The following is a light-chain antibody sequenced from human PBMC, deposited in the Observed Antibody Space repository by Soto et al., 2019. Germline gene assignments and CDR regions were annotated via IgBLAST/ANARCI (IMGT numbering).Light chain of an antibody. CDR2: GAS. CDR3: QQYGSSLYS. CDR1: QSVSSSY. J-gene: IGKJ2*01. Sequence: EIVLTQSPGTLSLSPGERATLSCRASQSVSSSYLAWYQQKPGQAPRLLIYGASSRATGIPDRFSGSGSGTGFTLTISRLEPDDCAVYYCQQYGSSLYSFGQGTKLEIK. V-gene: IGKV3-20*01.